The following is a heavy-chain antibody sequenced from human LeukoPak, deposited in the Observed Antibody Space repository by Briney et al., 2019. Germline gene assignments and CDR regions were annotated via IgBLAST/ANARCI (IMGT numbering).Heavy chain of an antibody. CDR2: IYHNGDT. CDR1: GGSVITNDW. Sequence: SGTLSLTCAVSGGSVITNDWWSWVRQPPGKGLEWIGEIYHNGDTKYNPSFESRVTMSVDKSKTQFSLKLTSVTAADAAMYYCARVTWLGELGNWFDPWGQGTLVSVSS. CDR3: ARVTWLGELGNWFDP. V-gene: IGHV4-4*02. J-gene: IGHJ5*02. D-gene: IGHD3-10*01.